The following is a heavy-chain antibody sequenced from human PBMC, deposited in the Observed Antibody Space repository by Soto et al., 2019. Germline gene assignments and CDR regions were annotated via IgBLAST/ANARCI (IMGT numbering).Heavy chain of an antibody. CDR1: GFTFSSYS. CDR3: ARVSDGDYVSLYYYYYMDV. CDR2: ISSSSSYI. Sequence: GGSLRLSCAASGFTFSSYSMNWVRQAPGKGLEWVSSISSSSSYIYYADSVKGRFTISRDNAKNSLYLQMNSLRAEDTAVYYCARVSDGDYVSLYYYYYMDVWGKGTTVTVSS. J-gene: IGHJ6*03. V-gene: IGHV3-21*01. D-gene: IGHD4-17*01.